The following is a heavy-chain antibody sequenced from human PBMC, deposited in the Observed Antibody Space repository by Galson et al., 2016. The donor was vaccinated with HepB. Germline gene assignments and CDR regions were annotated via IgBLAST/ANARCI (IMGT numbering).Heavy chain of an antibody. Sequence: SLRLSCAASGFTFSNYWMSWVRQAPGKGLEWVATINPDGNEKAYVDSVKGRFTMSRDNAKDSLHLQMNSLRAEDTGVYYCVTSQGYWGQGTLVTVSS. V-gene: IGHV3-7*03. CDR1: GFTFSNYW. J-gene: IGHJ4*02. CDR2: INPDGNEK. CDR3: VTSQGY.